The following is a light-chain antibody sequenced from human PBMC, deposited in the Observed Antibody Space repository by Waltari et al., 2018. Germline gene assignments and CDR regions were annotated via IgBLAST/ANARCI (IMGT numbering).Light chain of an antibody. V-gene: IGLV2-14*03. CDR3: SSFTRSSTMI. J-gene: IGLJ2*01. CDR2: DVY. CDR1: SSDVGDYNF. Sequence: QSALTQPASVSGSPGQSITISCTGSSSDVGDYNFVSWYQQHPRKVPTLMIYDVYNRPSGVSIRFSGSKSGNAAFLTISGLQAEDDAYYYCSSFTRSSTMIFGGGTKLTVL.